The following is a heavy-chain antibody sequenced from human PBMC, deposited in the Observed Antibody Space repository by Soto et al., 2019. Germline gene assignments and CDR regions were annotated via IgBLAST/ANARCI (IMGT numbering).Heavy chain of an antibody. D-gene: IGHD2-2*01. CDR3: ARGFSLGY. Sequence: SETLSLTCTVSGGSISSYYWSWIRQPPGKGLEWVGYIYYSGSTNYNPPLKSRVTISVDTSKNQFSLKLSSVTAADSAVYYCARGFSLGYWGQGTLVTVSS. CDR1: GGSISSYY. J-gene: IGHJ4*02. CDR2: IYYSGST. V-gene: IGHV4-59*01.